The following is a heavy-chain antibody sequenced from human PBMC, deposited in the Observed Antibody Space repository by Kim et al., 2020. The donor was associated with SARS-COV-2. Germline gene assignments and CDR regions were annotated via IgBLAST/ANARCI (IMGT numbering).Heavy chain of an antibody. CDR1: GGSFSGYY. CDR2: INHSGST. J-gene: IGHJ6*02. CDR3: AHLPRPEYSYGLFYYYYGMDV. D-gene: IGHD5-18*01. Sequence: SETLSLTCAVYGGSFSGYYWSWIRQPPGKGLEWIGEINHSGSTNYNPSLKSRVTISVDTSKNQFSLKLSSVTAADTAVYYCAHLPRPEYSYGLFYYYYGMDVWGQGTTVTVSS. V-gene: IGHV4-34*01.